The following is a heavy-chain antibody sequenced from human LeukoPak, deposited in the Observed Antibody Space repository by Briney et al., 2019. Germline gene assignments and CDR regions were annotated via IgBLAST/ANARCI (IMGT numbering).Heavy chain of an antibody. V-gene: IGHV3-23*01. D-gene: IGHD3-10*01. CDR2: ISGSGDST. J-gene: IGHJ4*02. Sequence: GGSMRLSCAASGFTFSSNSMTWVRQTPAKRQEWVSVISGSGDSTFYADSVKGRFTISRDNSRNTLYLQMSSLRPEDTAVYYCTKWHGLGDDWGQGTLVTVSS. CDR1: GFTFSSNS. CDR3: TKWHGLGDD.